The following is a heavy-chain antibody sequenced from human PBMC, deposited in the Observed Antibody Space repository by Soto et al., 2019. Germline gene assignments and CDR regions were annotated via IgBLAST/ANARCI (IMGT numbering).Heavy chain of an antibody. V-gene: IGHV4-59*01. CDR2: IYYSGST. D-gene: IGHD3-3*01. CDR1: GFSISSYY. Sequence: SSETLSLTCPFSGFSISSYYWSWIRQPPGKGLEWIGYIYYSGSTNYNPSLKSRVTISVDTSKNQFSLKLSSVTAADTAVYYCARAVGDYFDYWGQGTLVTVSS. J-gene: IGHJ4*02. CDR3: ARAVGDYFDY.